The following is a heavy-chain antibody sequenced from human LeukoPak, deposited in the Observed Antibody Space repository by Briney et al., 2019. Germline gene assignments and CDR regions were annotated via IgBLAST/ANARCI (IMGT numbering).Heavy chain of an antibody. V-gene: IGHV1-46*04. CDR1: GHTFSSNY. Sequence: ASVKVSCKASGHTFSSNYIHWVRQAPGQGLEWMGIINPSGYTTYAQKLQGRGTMTRDTSTSTVYIDLRCLRSEDTAVYYCARDAMSSVTTSPYYFDYWCQGTLVTVSS. CDR2: INPSGYT. J-gene: IGHJ4*02. CDR3: ARDAMSSVTTSPYYFDY. D-gene: IGHD4-17*01.